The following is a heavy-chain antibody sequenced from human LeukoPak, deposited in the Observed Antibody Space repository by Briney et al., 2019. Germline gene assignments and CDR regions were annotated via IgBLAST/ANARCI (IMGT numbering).Heavy chain of an antibody. D-gene: IGHD2-2*02. Sequence: GGSLRLSCAASGFTFSNYSMTWVRQAPGKGLEWVSSISGSDTSTYYADSVKGRFTISRDNSENTLELQMDSLRAEDTAVYYCTKARSASSSSCYNYWGQGILVTVSS. CDR1: GFTFSNYS. CDR2: ISGSDTST. CDR3: TKARSASSSSCYNY. J-gene: IGHJ4*02. V-gene: IGHV3-23*01.